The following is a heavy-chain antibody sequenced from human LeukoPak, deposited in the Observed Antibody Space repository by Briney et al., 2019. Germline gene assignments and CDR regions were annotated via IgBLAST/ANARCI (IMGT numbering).Heavy chain of an antibody. J-gene: IGHJ5*02. CDR2: INHSGST. CDR3: ARLRRLRRSGWFDP. V-gene: IGHV4-34*01. D-gene: IGHD5-12*01. Sequence: SETLSLTCAVYGGSFSGYYWSWIRQPPGKGLEWIGEINHSGSTNYNPSLKSRVTISVDTSKNQFSLKLSSVTAADTAVYYCARLRRLRRSGWFDPWGQGTLVTVSS. CDR1: GGSFSGYY.